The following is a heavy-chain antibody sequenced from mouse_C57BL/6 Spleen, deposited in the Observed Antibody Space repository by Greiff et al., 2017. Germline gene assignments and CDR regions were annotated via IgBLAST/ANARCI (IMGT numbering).Heavy chain of an antibody. CDR2: VYPGSGST. CDR1: GYTFTSYW. CDR3: ARFTTVVARGYAMDY. D-gene: IGHD1-1*01. V-gene: IGHV1-55*01. J-gene: IGHJ4*01. Sequence: QVQLQQPGAELVKPGASVKMSCKASGYTFTSYWITWVKQRPGQGLEWIGDVYPGSGSTNYNEKFKSKATLTVYTSSSTAYMQLSSLTSEDSAVYYCARFTTVVARGYAMDYWGQGTSVTVSS.